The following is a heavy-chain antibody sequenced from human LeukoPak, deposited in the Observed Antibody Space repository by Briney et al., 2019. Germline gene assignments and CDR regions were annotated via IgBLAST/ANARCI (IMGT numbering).Heavy chain of an antibody. D-gene: IGHD2-15*01. V-gene: IGHV1-8*01. J-gene: IGHJ4*02. CDR1: GYTLTSYD. CDR3: ARVCMRYCSGGFAY. Sequence: ASVKVSCKGSGYTLTSYDSNWVRQATGQGREGMGWMNLNRGKTGYAQKFQGRVTITRNTSISTAYMELSSLRSEDTAVYYCARVCMRYCSGGFAYWGQGTLVTVSS. CDR2: MNLNRGKT.